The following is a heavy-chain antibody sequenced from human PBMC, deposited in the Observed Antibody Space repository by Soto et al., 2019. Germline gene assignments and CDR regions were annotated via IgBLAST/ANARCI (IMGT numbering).Heavy chain of an antibody. J-gene: IGHJ5*02. Sequence: SETLSLTCTVSGASFTDGSLFWGWIRQSPGKGVEWIASTYIGGMTYYNPSLRSRVTISVDTSKSQFSLRLNSVTAADTAVCYCATAPETFSPAGYYVNWFDPWGHGTLVTVSS. CDR2: TYIGGMT. CDR3: ATAPETFSPAGYYVNWFDP. CDR1: GASFTDGSLF. V-gene: IGHV4-39*01. D-gene: IGHD3-22*01.